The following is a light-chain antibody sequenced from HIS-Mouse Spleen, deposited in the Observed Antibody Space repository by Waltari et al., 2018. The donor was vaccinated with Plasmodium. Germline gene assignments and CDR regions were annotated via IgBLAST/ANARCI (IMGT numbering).Light chain of an antibody. Sequence: DIQMTQSPSTLSASVGDRVTITCRASQSISSRLAWYQQKPGKAPKLLISKASSLERGVPSRFSGSGSGTEFTLTISSLQPDDFATYYCQQYNSYSWTFGQGTKVEIK. CDR3: QQYNSYSWT. V-gene: IGKV1-5*03. CDR1: QSISSR. J-gene: IGKJ1*01. CDR2: KAS.